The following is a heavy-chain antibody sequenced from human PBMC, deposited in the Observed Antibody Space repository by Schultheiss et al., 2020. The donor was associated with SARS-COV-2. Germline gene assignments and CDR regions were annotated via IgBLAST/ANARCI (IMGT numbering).Heavy chain of an antibody. J-gene: IGHJ6*02. CDR3: ARNYDFWSGYYSRYGMDV. Sequence: SQTLSLTCTFSGGSISSGGYYWGWIRQPPGKGLEWIGSIYYSGSTYYNPSLKSRVTISVDTSKNQFSLKLSSVTAADTAVYYCARNYDFWSGYYSRYGMDVWGQGTTVTVSS. V-gene: IGHV4-39*01. CDR2: IYYSGST. D-gene: IGHD3-3*01. CDR1: GGSISSGGYY.